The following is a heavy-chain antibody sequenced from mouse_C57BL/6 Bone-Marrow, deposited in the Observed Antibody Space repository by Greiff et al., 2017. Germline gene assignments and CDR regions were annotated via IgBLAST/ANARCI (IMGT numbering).Heavy chain of an antibody. Sequence: VQLQQSGAELARPGASVKLSCKASGYTFTSYGISWVKQRPGQGLEWIGEIYPRSGNTYYNEKFKGKATLTADKSSSTAYMELRRLTSEDSAVYFCAREDYGSSPWFAYWGQGTLVTVSA. J-gene: IGHJ3*01. CDR3: AREDYGSSPWFAY. D-gene: IGHD1-1*01. V-gene: IGHV1-81*01. CDR2: IYPRSGNT. CDR1: GYTFTSYG.